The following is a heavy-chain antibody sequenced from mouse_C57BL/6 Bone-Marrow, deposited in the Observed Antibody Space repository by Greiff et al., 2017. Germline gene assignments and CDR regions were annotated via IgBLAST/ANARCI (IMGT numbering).Heavy chain of an antibody. CDR2: IRNKANGYTT. Sequence: EVPLVESGGGLVQPGGSLSLSCAASGFTFTDYYMSWVRQPPGKALEWLGFIRNKANGYTTEYSASVKGRITISRDNSQSILYLQMNALRAEDSATYYCARLWGFYFDYWGQGTTLTVSS. V-gene: IGHV7-3*01. J-gene: IGHJ2*01. D-gene: IGHD4-1*01. CDR1: GFTFTDYY. CDR3: ARLWGFYFDY.